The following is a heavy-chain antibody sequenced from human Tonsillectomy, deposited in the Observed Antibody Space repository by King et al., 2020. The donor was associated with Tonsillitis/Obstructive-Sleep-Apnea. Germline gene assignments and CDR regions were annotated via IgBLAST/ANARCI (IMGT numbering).Heavy chain of an antibody. CDR3: QRYCTSTSCSDSP. J-gene: IGHJ5*02. V-gene: IGHV3-30*01. CDR2: TSYDGGNK. Sequence: VQLVQSGGGVVQPGRSLRLSCAASGFTFSSYAMHWVRQAPGKGLEWVAVTSYDGGNKNYADSVKGRFTISRDNSKNTLYLQMNSLRAEDTAVYYCQRYCTSTSCSDSPWGQGTLVTVSS. D-gene: IGHD2-2*01. CDR1: GFTFSSYA.